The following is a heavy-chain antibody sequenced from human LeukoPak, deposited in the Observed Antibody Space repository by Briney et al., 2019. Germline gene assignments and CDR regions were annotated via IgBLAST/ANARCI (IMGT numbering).Heavy chain of an antibody. D-gene: IGHD3-22*01. CDR3: ARDQYYDSSGYYFDY. J-gene: IGHJ4*02. V-gene: IGHV1-69*10. Sequence: ASVKVSCKASGYTFTNYHMHWVRQAPGQGLEWMGRIIPLLGIANYAQKFQGRVTISADNSTTTAYMELSSLRSEDTAVYYCARDQYYDSSGYYFDYWGQGTLVTVSS. CDR2: IIPLLGIA. CDR1: GYTFTNYH.